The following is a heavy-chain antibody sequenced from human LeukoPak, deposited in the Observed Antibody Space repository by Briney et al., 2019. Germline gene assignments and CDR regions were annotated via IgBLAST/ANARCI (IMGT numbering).Heavy chain of an antibody. CDR3: ARDVGPLDY. CDR2: ISSSGSTI. CDR1: GFTFSSYE. Sequence: PGGSLRLSCAASGFTFSSYEMNWVRQAPGKRLEWVSYISSSGSTIYYADSVKGRFTISRDNAKNSLYLQMNSLRAEDTAVYYCARDVGPLDYWGQGTLVTVSS. J-gene: IGHJ4*02. V-gene: IGHV3-48*03.